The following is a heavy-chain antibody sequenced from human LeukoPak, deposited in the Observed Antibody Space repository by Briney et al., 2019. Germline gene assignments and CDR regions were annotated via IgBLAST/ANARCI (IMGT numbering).Heavy chain of an antibody. Sequence: PSETLSLTCTVSGGSISTSYWSWIRQPPGKGLEWMAYISYSGSTDYNPSLKSRVTISVDTSKNQFSLRLSSVTAADTAVYYCARDRAGDSSGYPYYFDYWGQGALVTVSS. CDR2: ISYSGST. CDR3: ARDRAGDSSGYPYYFDY. J-gene: IGHJ4*02. V-gene: IGHV4-59*08. CDR1: GGSISTSY. D-gene: IGHD3-22*01.